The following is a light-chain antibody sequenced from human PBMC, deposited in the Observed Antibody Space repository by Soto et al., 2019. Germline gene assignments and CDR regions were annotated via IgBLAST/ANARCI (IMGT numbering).Light chain of an antibody. V-gene: IGKV3-15*01. J-gene: IGKJ1*01. Sequence: IVMTQSPATLSVSPGEGATLSCRASQSVSSSLDWYQQKPGQAPRLLIYGESTRATGIPARLSGSGSGKEFTITISSLQSEDFAVYYCQQYNKWPQTFGQGPKVAIK. CDR3: QQYNKWPQT. CDR2: GES. CDR1: QSVSSS.